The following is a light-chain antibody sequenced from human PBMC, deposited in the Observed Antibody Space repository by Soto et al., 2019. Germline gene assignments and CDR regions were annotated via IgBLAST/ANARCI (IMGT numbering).Light chain of an antibody. CDR1: SSNIGAGYD. Sequence: QSVLTQPPSVSGAPGQRVTISCSGSSSNIGAGYDVHWYEQLPGKAPKLLISGHNNRPSGVPDRFSASKSGTSASLTITGLQDEDEADYYCQSYDSTLSGSRVVFGGGTKVTVL. V-gene: IGLV1-40*01. J-gene: IGLJ2*01. CDR3: QSYDSTLSGSRVV. CDR2: GHN.